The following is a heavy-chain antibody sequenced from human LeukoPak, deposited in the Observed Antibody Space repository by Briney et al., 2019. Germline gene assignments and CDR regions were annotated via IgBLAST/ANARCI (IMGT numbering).Heavy chain of an antibody. CDR2: TYYRSKWYN. V-gene: IGHV6-1*01. CDR1: GDSVSSNSVT. J-gene: IGHJ4*02. Sequence: SQTLSLTCVISGDSVSSNSVTWHWIRQSLSRGLEWLGRTYYRSKWYNDYAVSLKSRIIINPDTSKNQLSLQLNSVTPEDTAVYYCARGAPAFDSWGQGTLVTVSS. D-gene: IGHD3-10*01. CDR3: ARGAPAFDS.